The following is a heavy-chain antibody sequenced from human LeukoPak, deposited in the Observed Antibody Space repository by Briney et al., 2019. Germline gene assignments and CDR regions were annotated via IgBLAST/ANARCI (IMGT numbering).Heavy chain of an antibody. D-gene: IGHD3-10*01. CDR1: GFTFSSDE. CDR2: IGNSDRTI. J-gene: IGHJ4*02. V-gene: IGHV3-48*03. Sequence: GGSLRLSCAASGFTFSSDEMNWVRQAPGKGLEWVSYIGNSDRTIYYADSLKGRFTISRDNAKNSLYLQMNGLRAEDTAVYYCARMRYGSGSDFDYWGQGTLVTVSS. CDR3: ARMRYGSGSDFDY.